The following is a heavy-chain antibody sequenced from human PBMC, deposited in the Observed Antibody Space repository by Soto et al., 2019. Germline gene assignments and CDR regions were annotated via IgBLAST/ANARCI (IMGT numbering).Heavy chain of an antibody. D-gene: IGHD3-16*02. Sequence: ASVKVSCKASGGTFSGYTISWVRQAPGQGLEWMGRIIPILGIANYAQKFQGRVTITADKSTSTAYMELSSLRSEDTAVYYCASPARSPIVTDAFDIWGQGTMVTVSS. CDR1: GGTFSGYT. CDR3: ASPARSPIVTDAFDI. J-gene: IGHJ3*02. V-gene: IGHV1-69*02. CDR2: IIPILGIA.